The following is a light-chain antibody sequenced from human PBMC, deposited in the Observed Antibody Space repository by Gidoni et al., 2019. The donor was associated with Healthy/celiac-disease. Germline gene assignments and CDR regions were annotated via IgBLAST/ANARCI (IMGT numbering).Light chain of an antibody. V-gene: IGKV2-28*01. CDR2: LGS. Sequence: DIVMTQSPLSLPVTPGEPASISCRSSQSLLHSNGYNYLDWYLQKPGQSPQLLIYLGSNRAPGVPDRFSGSGSGTDFTLKISRVEAEDAGVYYCMQALQTPRTFGPGTKVDIK. J-gene: IGKJ3*01. CDR3: MQALQTPRT. CDR1: QSLLHSNGYNY.